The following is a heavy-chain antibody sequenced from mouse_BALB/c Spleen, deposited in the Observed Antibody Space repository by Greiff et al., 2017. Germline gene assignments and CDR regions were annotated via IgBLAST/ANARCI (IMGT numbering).Heavy chain of an antibody. CDR2: INPYNDGT. CDR1: GYTFTSYV. J-gene: IGHJ3*01. V-gene: IGHV1-14*01. CDR3: AREEYYGSSPAWFAY. D-gene: IGHD1-1*01. Sequence: EVQLQQSGPELVKPGASVKMSCKASGYTFTSYVMHWVKQKPGQGLEWIGYINPYNDGTKYNEKFKGKATLTSDKSSSTAYMELSSLTSEDSAVYYCAREEYYGSSPAWFAYWGQGTLVTVSA.